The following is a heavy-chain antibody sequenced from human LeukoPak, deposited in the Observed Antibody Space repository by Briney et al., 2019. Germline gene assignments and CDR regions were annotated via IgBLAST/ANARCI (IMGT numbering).Heavy chain of an antibody. CDR3: TKWNGYADY. CDR2: FTGSGGGS. CDR1: GFTFSNAW. V-gene: IGHV3-23*01. D-gene: IGHD5-12*01. Sequence: SGGSLRLSCAASGFTFSNAWMSWVRQAPGKGLEWVSGFTGSGGGSFYVDSVKGRFTISRDDSKNTAYLHMDSLRAEDSALYYCTKWNGYADYWGQGTLVTVSS. J-gene: IGHJ4*02.